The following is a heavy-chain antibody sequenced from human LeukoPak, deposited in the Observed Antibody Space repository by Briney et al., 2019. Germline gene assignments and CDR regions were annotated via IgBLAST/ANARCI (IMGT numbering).Heavy chain of an antibody. V-gene: IGHV3-23*01. CDR2: ISGSGGST. CDR3: ARPSKYYPTRP. D-gene: IGHD2/OR15-2a*01. Sequence: GGSLRLSCAASGFTFSDYYMSWVRQAPGKGLEWVSAISGSGGSTYYADSVKGRFTISRDNSKNTLYLQMNSLRAEDTAVYYCARPSKYYPTRPWGQGTLVTVSS. CDR1: GFTFSDYY. J-gene: IGHJ5*02.